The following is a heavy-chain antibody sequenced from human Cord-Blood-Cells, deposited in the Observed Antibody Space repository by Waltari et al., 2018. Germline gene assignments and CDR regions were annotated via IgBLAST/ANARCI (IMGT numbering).Heavy chain of an antibody. Sequence: ISWVRQAPGQGLEWMGWISAYNGNTNYAQKLQGRVTMTTDTSTSTAYMELRSLRSDDTAVYYCARVLVGIVGATHAFDIWGQGTMVTVSS. CDR2: ISAYNGNT. D-gene: IGHD1-26*01. CDR3: ARVLVGIVGATHAFDI. J-gene: IGHJ3*02. V-gene: IGHV1-18*01.